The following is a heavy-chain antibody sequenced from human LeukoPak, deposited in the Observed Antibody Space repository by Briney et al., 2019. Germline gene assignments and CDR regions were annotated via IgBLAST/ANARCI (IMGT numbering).Heavy chain of an antibody. D-gene: IGHD2-2*01. J-gene: IGHJ4*02. V-gene: IGHV3-21*01. Sequence: PGGSLRLSCAASGFTFSSYSMNWVRQAPGKGLEWVSSISSSSSYIYYADSVKGRFTISRDNAKNSLYLQMNSLRAEDTAVYYCARSVVPAGEFDYWGQGTLVTVSS. CDR1: GFTFSSYS. CDR3: ARSVVPAGEFDY. CDR2: ISSSSSYI.